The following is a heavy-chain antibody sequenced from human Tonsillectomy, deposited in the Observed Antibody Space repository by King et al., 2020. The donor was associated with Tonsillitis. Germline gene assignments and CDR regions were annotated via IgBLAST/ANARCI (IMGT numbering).Heavy chain of an antibody. D-gene: IGHD3-16*01. CDR3: ARLEGGSPYYYYYMDV. J-gene: IGHJ6*03. CDR1: GYSFSTYW. CDR2: THPVDSDT. Sequence: DVQLVESGAEVKKPGDSLKISCRGTGYSFSTYWIGWVRQMPGKGLEWMGITHPVDSDTRYSPSFQVQVTISADKSIDTAYMQWSSLKASDTAIYYCARLEGGSPYYYYYMDVWGKGTTVTVSS. V-gene: IGHV5-51*03.